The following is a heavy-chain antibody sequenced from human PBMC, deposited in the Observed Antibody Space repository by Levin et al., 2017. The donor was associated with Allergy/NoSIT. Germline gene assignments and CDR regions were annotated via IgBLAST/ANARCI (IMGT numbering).Heavy chain of an antibody. CDR3: ARDPKYYYDSSGYYLGAFDI. V-gene: IGHV3-21*01. D-gene: IGHD3-22*01. Sequence: GGSLRLSCAASGFTFSSYSMNWVRQAPGKGLEWVSSISSSSSYIYYADSVKGRFTISRDNAKNSLYLQMNSLRAEDTAVYYCARDPKYYYDSSGYYLGAFDIWGQGTMVTVSS. CDR1: GFTFSSYS. CDR2: ISSSSSYI. J-gene: IGHJ3*02.